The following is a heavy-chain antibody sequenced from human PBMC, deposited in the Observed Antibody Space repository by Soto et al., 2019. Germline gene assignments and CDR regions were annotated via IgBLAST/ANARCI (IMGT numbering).Heavy chain of an antibody. V-gene: IGHV4-39*01. J-gene: IGHJ2*01. CDR3: ARPTAGADWYFDL. Sequence: QLQLQESGPGLVKPSETLSLTCTVSGGSISSSSYYWGWIRQPPGKGLEWIGSIYYSGSTYYNPSLKSRVTISVDTSKNQFSLTLSSVTAADTAVYYCARPTAGADWYFDLWGRGTLVTVSS. D-gene: IGHD4-17*01. CDR2: IYYSGST. CDR1: GGSISSSSYY.